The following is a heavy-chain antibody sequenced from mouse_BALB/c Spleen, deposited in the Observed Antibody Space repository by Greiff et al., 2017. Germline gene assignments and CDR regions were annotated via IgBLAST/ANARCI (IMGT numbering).Heavy chain of an antibody. J-gene: IGHJ3*01. CDR1: GYSFTGYY. CDR2: INPYNGAT. D-gene: IGHD1-1*01. Sequence: EVQLQQSGPELVKPGASVKISCKASGYSFTGYYMHWVKQSHVKSLEWIGRINPYNGATSYNQNFKDKASLTVDKSSSTAYMELHSLTSEDSAVYYCAVGYGSSPAWFAYWGQGTLVTVSA. CDR3: AVGYGSSPAWFAY. V-gene: IGHV1-26*01.